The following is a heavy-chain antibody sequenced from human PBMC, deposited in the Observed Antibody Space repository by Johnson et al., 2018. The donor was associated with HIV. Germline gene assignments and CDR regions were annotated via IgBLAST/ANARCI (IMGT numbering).Heavy chain of an antibody. CDR2: ISYDGSNK. J-gene: IGHJ3*02. V-gene: IGHV3-30*03. CDR1: GFTFSDYY. D-gene: IGHD3-10*01. Sequence: QVQLVESGGGLVKPGGSLRLSCAASGFTFSDYYMSWIRQAPGKGLEWVAVISYDGSNKYYADSVKGRFTISRDNSKNTLYLQMNSLRAEDTAVYYCARDSVGSPSAFDIWGQGTMVTVSS. CDR3: ARDSVGSPSAFDI.